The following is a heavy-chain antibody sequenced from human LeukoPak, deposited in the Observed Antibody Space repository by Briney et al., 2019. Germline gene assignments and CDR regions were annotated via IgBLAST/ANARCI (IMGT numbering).Heavy chain of an antibody. D-gene: IGHD6-13*01. CDR3: ARVGSSWHYFDY. CDR1: GFTFSSYS. V-gene: IGHV3-21*01. Sequence: PGGSLRLSCAASGFTFSSYSMNWVRQAPGKGLEWVSSISSSSYIYYADSVKGRFTISRDNAKNSLYLQMNSLRAEDTAVYYCARVGSSWHYFDYWGQGTLVTVSS. CDR2: ISSSSYI. J-gene: IGHJ4*02.